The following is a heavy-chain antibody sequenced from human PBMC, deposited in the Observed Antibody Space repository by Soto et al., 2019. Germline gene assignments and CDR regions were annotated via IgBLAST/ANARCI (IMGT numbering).Heavy chain of an antibody. CDR3: ARAPVQLPLYYGMDV. D-gene: IGHD2-2*01. V-gene: IGHV1-8*01. CDR1: GYTFTSYD. CDR2: MNPNSGNT. J-gene: IGHJ6*02. Sequence: SVKVSCKASGYTFTSYDINWVRQATGQGLEWMGWMNPNSGNTGYAQKFQGRVTMTRNTSISTAYMELSSLRSEDTAVYYCARAPVQLPLYYGMDVWGQGTTVTVSS.